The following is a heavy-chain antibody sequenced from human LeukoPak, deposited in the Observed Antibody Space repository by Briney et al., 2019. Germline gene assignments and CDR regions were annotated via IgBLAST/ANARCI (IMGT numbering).Heavy chain of an antibody. J-gene: IGHJ6*03. Sequence: ASVKVSCKASGYTFTSYGISWVGQAPGQGVEWMGWISAYNGNPNSPQTLQRSVTITPDPSPSTAYLELRSLRSDDTAVYYCPRNFGVVIRYYYYYMDVWGKGTTVTVSS. CDR1: GYTFTSYG. CDR2: ISAYNGNP. V-gene: IGHV1-18*01. D-gene: IGHD3-3*01. CDR3: PRNFGVVIRYYYYYMDV.